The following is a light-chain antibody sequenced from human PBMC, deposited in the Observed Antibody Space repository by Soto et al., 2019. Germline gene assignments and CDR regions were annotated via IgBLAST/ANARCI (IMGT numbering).Light chain of an antibody. CDR2: GVN. J-gene: IGLJ1*01. CDR3: TSYTKDTTYV. CDR1: YSDIGAFDS. V-gene: IGLV2-14*01. Sequence: QSVLAQHASVSGSPGQSITVSCTGTYSDIGAFDSVSWYQHHPGRAPKLLIFGVNRRPSGISYRFSESKSGNTASLTISGLQAEDEADYYCTSYTKDTTYVFGTGTKVTVL.